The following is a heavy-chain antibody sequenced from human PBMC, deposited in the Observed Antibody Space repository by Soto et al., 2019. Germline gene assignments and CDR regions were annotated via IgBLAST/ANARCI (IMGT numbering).Heavy chain of an antibody. Sequence: GGPRRLSLAASGSTSRNYYMSWIRKAPGKGLGWVSYISSSSTYTNYADSVKGRYTISRDNAKNSLYLQMNSLRAEDTAVYYCATQMAGSYYFDDWGQGTLVTVSS. CDR1: GSTSRNYY. D-gene: IGHD6-19*01. CDR2: ISSSSTYT. J-gene: IGHJ4*02. V-gene: IGHV3-11*06. CDR3: ATQMAGSYYFDD.